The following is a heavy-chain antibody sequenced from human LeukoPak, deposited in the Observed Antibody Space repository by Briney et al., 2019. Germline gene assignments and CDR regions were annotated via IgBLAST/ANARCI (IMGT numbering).Heavy chain of an antibody. CDR2: INPSGGST. J-gene: IGHJ5*02. D-gene: IGHD3-3*01. Sequence: ASVKNSCKASGYTFTSYYMHWVREAPGQGLEWMGIINPSGGSTSYAQKFQGRVTMTRDMSTSTVYMELSSLRSEDTAVYYCARDPTPFGVVNLFPQNWFDPWGQGTLVTVSS. CDR1: GYTFTSYY. CDR3: ARDPTPFGVVNLFPQNWFDP. V-gene: IGHV1-46*01.